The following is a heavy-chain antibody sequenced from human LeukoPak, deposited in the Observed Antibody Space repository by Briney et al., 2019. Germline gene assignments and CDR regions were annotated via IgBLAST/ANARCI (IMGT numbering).Heavy chain of an antibody. CDR2: ISGSGGST. Sequence: GGSLRLSCAASGFTFSSYAMSWVRQAPGKGLEWVSAISGSGGSTYYADSVKGRFTISRDNSKNTLYLQMNSLRAEDTAVYYCARGVLWFGELLFGEYYFDYWGQGTLVTVSS. V-gene: IGHV3-23*01. J-gene: IGHJ4*02. CDR1: GFTFSSYA. D-gene: IGHD3-10*01. CDR3: ARGVLWFGELLFGEYYFDY.